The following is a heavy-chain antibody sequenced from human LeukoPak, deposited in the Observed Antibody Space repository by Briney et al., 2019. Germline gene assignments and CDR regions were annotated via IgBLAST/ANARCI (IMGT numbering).Heavy chain of an antibody. CDR3: ARGYDTTGYFSY. CDR1: GGTFSSYA. D-gene: IGHD3-22*01. J-gene: IGHJ4*02. CDR2: IIPIFGTA. Sequence: GASVKVSCKASGGTFSSYAISWVRQAPGQGLEWMGGIIPIFGTANYAQKFQGRVTITADESTSTAYMELSSLRSEDTAVYYCARGYDTTGYFSYWGQGTLVTVSS. V-gene: IGHV1-69*13.